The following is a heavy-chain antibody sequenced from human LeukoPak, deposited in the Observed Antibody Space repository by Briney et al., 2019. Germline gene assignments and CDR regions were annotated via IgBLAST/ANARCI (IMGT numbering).Heavy chain of an antibody. Sequence: ASVKVSCKASGYTFTSYAMHWVRQAPGQRLGWMGWINAGNGNTKYSQKFQGRVTITRDTSASTAYMELSSLRSEDTAVYYCARDKFHSYSSRYGMDVWGQGTTVTVSS. V-gene: IGHV1-3*01. CDR3: ARDKFHSYSSRYGMDV. D-gene: IGHD3-22*01. J-gene: IGHJ6*02. CDR1: GYTFTSYA. CDR2: INAGNGNT.